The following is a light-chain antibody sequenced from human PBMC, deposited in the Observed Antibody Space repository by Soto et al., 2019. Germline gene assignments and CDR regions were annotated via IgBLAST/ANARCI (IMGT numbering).Light chain of an antibody. CDR2: AAS. J-gene: IGKJ1*01. V-gene: IGKV1-9*01. Sequence: DIQLTQSPSFLSASVGDRVTITCRPSQDISDYLAWYQQRPGKAPKLLIYAASTLQSGVPSRFSGSGSATEFTLTISSLQPEDFATYYCQQSYSTPWTFCQGTKVDFK. CDR3: QQSYSTPWT. CDR1: QDISDY.